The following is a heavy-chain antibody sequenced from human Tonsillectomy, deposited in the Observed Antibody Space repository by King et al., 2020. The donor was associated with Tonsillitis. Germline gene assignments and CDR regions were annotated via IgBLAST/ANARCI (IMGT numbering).Heavy chain of an antibody. D-gene: IGHD4-17*01. J-gene: IGHJ4*02. CDR2: IYYSGST. CDR1: GGSISSGGYS. V-gene: IGHV4-30-4*07. CDR3: ARVYGDYFFDY. Sequence: LQLQESGPGLVKPSKTLSLTCDVSGGSISSGGYSWSWIRQPPGKGLEWIGYIYYSGSTYYNPSLKSRVTISVDTSKNQFSLKLCSVHAADMAVYYCARVYGDYFFDYWGQGTLVTVSS.